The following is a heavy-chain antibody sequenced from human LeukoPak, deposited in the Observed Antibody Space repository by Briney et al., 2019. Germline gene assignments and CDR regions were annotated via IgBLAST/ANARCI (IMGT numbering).Heavy chain of an antibody. V-gene: IGHV3-23*01. CDR3: AKLAAASEYSFTDV. D-gene: IGHD2-15*01. Sequence: PGGSLRLSGAASGFTFSTYAMSWVRQAPGKGLEWVSAISVSGDKTYYAGSVKGRYTISRDNSKNTLFLQMNSLRAEDTAVYYCAKLAAASEYSFTDVWGQGTTVTVSS. CDR2: ISVSGDKT. CDR1: GFTFSTYA. J-gene: IGHJ6*02.